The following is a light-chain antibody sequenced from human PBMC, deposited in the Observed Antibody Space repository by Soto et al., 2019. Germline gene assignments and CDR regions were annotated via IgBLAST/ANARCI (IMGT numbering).Light chain of an antibody. CDR2: QDT. Sequence: SYELTQPPSVSVSPGQTASITCSGDKLGDKYVCWYQQKPGQSPVVVIYQDTKRPSGVPGRFSGSNSENTATLTISGTQVMDEADYYCQVWDSSGEVFGGGTQLTVL. V-gene: IGLV3-1*01. CDR1: KLGDKY. CDR3: QVWDSSGEV. J-gene: IGLJ2*01.